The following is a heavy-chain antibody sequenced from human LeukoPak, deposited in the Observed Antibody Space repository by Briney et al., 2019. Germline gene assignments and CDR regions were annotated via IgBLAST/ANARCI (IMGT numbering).Heavy chain of an antibody. D-gene: IGHD2-15*01. CDR2: IYPGDSDT. CDR1: GYSFTSYW. J-gene: IGHJ4*02. V-gene: IGHV5-51*01. CDR3: ARPIKYCSGGSCYSGGYYDY. Sequence: GESLKISCKGSGYSFTSYWIGWVRQMPGKGLYWMGIIYPGDSDTSYSPSFQGQVTISADKSTSTAYLQWSSLKASDSAMYYCARPIKYCSGGSCYSGGYYDYWGQGTLVTVSS.